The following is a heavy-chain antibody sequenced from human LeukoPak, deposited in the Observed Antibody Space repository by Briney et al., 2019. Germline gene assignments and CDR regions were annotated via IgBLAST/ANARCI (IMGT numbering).Heavy chain of an antibody. CDR1: GFTFSSYA. J-gene: IGHJ4*02. CDR2: ISGSGGST. Sequence: GGSLRLSCAASGFTFSSYAMSWVRQAPGKGLEWVTTISGSGGSTYYADSVKGRFTISRDNSKNTLYLQMNSLRAEDTAVYYCAKATSKTTVVTQDYWGQGTLVTVSS. D-gene: IGHD4-23*01. CDR3: AKATSKTTVVTQDY. V-gene: IGHV3-23*01.